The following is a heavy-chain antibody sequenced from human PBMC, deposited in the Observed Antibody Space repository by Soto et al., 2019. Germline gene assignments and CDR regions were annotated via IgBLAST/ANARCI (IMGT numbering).Heavy chain of an antibody. CDR2: INHSGST. Sequence: SETLSLTCAFYCGSFIGYYWSWIRQPPGKGLEWIGEINHSGSTNYNPSLKSRVTISVDTSKNQFSLKLSSVTAADTAVYYCARGKYSSSVDYWGQGTLVTVSS. CDR1: CGSFIGYY. J-gene: IGHJ4*02. V-gene: IGHV4-34*01. D-gene: IGHD6-6*01. CDR3: ARGKYSSSVDY.